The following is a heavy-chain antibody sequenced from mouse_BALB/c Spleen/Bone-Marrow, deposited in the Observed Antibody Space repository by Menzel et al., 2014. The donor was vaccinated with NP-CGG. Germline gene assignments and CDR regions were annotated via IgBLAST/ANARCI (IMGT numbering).Heavy chain of an antibody. V-gene: IGHV1-82*01. Sequence: QVQLQQSGPELVRPGASVKISCKASGYEFSDSWMDWVKQRPGQGLEWIGRIYPGDGDTNYNGRFKGKATLTADKSSSTAYMQLSSLTSVDSAVYFCARHAYGNSYWYFDVWGAGTTVTVSS. CDR2: IYPGDGDT. J-gene: IGHJ1*01. CDR3: ARHAYGNSYWYFDV. D-gene: IGHD2-1*01. CDR1: GYEFSDSW.